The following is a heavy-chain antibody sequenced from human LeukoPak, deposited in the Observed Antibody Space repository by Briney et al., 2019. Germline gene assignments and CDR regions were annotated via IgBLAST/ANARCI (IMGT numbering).Heavy chain of an antibody. CDR3: ARARKGYHYDSSGYGDFDY. D-gene: IGHD3-22*01. CDR1: GGTFSSYA. Sequence: ASVKVSCKASGGTFSSYAISWVRQAPGQGLEWMGRIIPIFGTANYAQKFQGRVTITTDESTSTAYMELSSLRSEDTAVYYCARARKGYHYDSSGYGDFDYWGQGTLVTVSS. J-gene: IGHJ4*02. CDR2: IIPIFGTA. V-gene: IGHV1-69*05.